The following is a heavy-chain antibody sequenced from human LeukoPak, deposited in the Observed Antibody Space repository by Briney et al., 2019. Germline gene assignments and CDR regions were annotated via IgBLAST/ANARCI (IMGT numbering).Heavy chain of an antibody. J-gene: IGHJ5*02. Sequence: GGSLRLSCAASGFTFSSYSMNWVRQAPGKGLEWVSYISGDNSAIFYVDSVKGRFTISRDNSKDTLSLQMNSLRAEDTAVYYCARAGATVSTIWFDPWGQGTLVTVSS. CDR1: GFTFSSYS. D-gene: IGHD6-25*01. CDR2: ISGDNSAI. CDR3: ARAGATVSTIWFDP. V-gene: IGHV3-48*01.